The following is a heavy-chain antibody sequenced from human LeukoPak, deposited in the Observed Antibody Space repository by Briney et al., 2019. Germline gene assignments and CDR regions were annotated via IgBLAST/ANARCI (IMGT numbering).Heavy chain of an antibody. V-gene: IGHV4-59*01. Sequence: SGTLSLTCTVSGGSISSYYLSWIRQPPGKGLEWIGYIYYSGSTSYNASLKSRVTISVDTSKNQFSLNLSSVTAADTAVYYCATLHFWSGYSYFDYWGQGALVTVSS. CDR2: IYYSGST. D-gene: IGHD3-3*02. CDR1: GGSISSYY. J-gene: IGHJ4*02. CDR3: ATLHFWSGYSYFDY.